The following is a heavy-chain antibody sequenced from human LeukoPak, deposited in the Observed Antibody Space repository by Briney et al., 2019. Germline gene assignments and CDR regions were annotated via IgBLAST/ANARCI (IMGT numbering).Heavy chain of an antibody. Sequence: SETLSLTCAVYGGSFSGYYWSWIRQPPGKGLEWIGEINHSGSTNYNPSLKSRVTISVDTSKNQFSLKLSSVTAADTAVYYCARLTKNDSGSFRFGKKKRGYMDVWGKGTAVTISS. CDR2: INHSGST. CDR3: ARLTKNDSGSFRFGKKKRGYMDV. CDR1: GGSFSGYY. V-gene: IGHV4-34*01. D-gene: IGHD3-10*01. J-gene: IGHJ6*03.